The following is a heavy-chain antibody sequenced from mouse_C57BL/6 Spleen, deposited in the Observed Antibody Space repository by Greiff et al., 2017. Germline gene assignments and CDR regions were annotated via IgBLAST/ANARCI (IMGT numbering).Heavy chain of an antibody. Sequence: EVQVVESGGGLVKPGGSLKLSCAASGFTFSDYGMHWVRQAPVKGLEWVAYISSGSSTIYYADTVKGRFTISRDNAKNTLFLQMTSLRSEDTAMYYCARPLPLGYFDVWGTGTTVTVSS. J-gene: IGHJ1*03. CDR2: ISSGSSTI. V-gene: IGHV5-17*01. CDR3: ARPLPLGYFDV. CDR1: GFTFSDYG. D-gene: IGHD4-1*01.